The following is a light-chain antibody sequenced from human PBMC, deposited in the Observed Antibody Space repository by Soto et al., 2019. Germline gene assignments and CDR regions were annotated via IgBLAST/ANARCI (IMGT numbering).Light chain of an antibody. CDR2: DAS. J-gene: IGKJ1*01. Sequence: EIRMTQSPSTMSASVVSRVTITCRASQSISSWLAWYQQKPGKAPKLLIYDASSLESGVPSRFSGSGSGTEFTLTISSLQPDDFATYYCQQYNSYRTFGQGTKVDIK. CDR3: QQYNSYRT. V-gene: IGKV1-5*01. CDR1: QSISSW.